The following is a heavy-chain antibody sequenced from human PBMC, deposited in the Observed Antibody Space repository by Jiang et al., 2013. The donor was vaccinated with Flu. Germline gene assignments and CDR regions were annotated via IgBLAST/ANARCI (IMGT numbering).Heavy chain of an antibody. CDR1: GYSFTSYW. D-gene: IGHD3-22*01. Sequence: GAEVKKPGESLKISCKGSGYSFTSYWIGWVRQMPGKGLEWMGIIYPGDSDTRYSPSFQGQVTISADKSISTAYLQWSSLKASDTAMYYCARQEHYYDSSGYPPLMSFDIVGPRDKWSPS. V-gene: IGHV5-51*01. J-gene: IGHJ3*02. CDR2: IYPGDSDT. CDR3: ARQEHYYDSSGYPPLMSFDI.